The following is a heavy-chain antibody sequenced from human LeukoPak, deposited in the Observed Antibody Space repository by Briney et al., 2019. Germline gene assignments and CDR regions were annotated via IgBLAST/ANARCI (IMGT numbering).Heavy chain of an antibody. CDR2: IHYNGGT. V-gene: IGHV4-4*02. CDR1: GGSIANKW. D-gene: IGHD3-22*01. CDR3: ASYYHTRGWTFDI. Sequence: SETLSLTCVVSGGSIANKWCSWLRQPPGKGLEWIGEIHYNGGTNYISPLKSRVIMSVDRSKNQFSLNLISVTAADTAVYYCASYYHTRGWTFDIWGQGTMVTVSS. J-gene: IGHJ3*02.